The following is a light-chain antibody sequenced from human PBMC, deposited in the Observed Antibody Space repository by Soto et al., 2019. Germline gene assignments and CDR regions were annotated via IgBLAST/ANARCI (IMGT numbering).Light chain of an antibody. V-gene: IGKV4-1*01. J-gene: IGKJ2*01. CDR1: QSVLYSSNNKNY. CDR3: QQYYSTPQT. Sequence: DIVMTQSPDSLAVSLGERATLNCKSSQSVLYSSNNKNYLAWYQQKPGQPPKLLIYWASTRESGVPDRFSGSGSGTDFTLTISGLQAEDVAVYYCQQYYSTPQTFGQGTKLEIK. CDR2: WAS.